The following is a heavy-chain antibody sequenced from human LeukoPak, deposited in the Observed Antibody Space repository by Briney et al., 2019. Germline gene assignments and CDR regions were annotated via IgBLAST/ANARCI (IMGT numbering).Heavy chain of an antibody. Sequence: GGSLRLSCAASGFTVSSNYMSWVRQSPGKGLEWVSVIYSGGNTYYADSVKGRFTISRDNSKNTLYLQMNSLRAEDTAVYYCARGASGYGVFDIWGQGTMVTVSS. D-gene: IGHD2-8*01. V-gene: IGHV3-66*01. J-gene: IGHJ3*02. CDR2: IYSGGNT. CDR3: ARGASGYGVFDI. CDR1: GFTVSSNY.